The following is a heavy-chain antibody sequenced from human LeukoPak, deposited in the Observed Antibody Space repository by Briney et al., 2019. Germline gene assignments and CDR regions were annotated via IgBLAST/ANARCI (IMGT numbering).Heavy chain of an antibody. CDR2: IYYSGST. CDR1: GGSISSSSYY. Sequence: SETLSLTCTVSGGSISSSSYYWGWIRQPPGKGLEWIGSIYYSGSTYYNPSLQSRVTISVDTSKNQFSLKLSSVTAADTAVYYCARLCRGSGSNFDYWGQGTLVTVSS. V-gene: IGHV4-39*01. J-gene: IGHJ4*02. CDR3: ARLCRGSGSNFDY. D-gene: IGHD3-10*01.